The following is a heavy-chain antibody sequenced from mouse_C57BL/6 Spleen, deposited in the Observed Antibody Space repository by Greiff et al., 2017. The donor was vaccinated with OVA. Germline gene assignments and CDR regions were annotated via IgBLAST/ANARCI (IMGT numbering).Heavy chain of an antibody. V-gene: IGHV1-22*01. J-gene: IGHJ4*01. CDR1: GYTFTDYN. CDR3: ARESYAMDY. CDR2: INPNNGGT. Sequence: DVKLVESGPELVKPGASVKMSCKASGYTFTDYNMHWVKQSHGKSLEWIGYINPNNGGTSYNQKFKGKATLTVNKSSSTAYMELRSLTSEDSAVYDCARESYAMDYWGQGTSVTVSS.